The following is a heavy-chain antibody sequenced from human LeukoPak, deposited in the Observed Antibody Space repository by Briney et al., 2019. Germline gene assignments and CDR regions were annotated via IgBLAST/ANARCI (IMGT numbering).Heavy chain of an antibody. J-gene: IGHJ4*02. CDR2: INPNSGGT. CDR1: GYTFTGYY. D-gene: IGHD6-13*01. Sequence: ASVKVSCKASGYTFTGYYMHWVRQAPGQGLEWMGWINPNSGGTNYAQKFQGRVTMTRDTSISTAYMELSSLRSEDTAVYYCATSEVRPFIAPRGGQDYWGQGTLVAVSS. CDR3: ATSEVRPFIAPRGGQDY. V-gene: IGHV1-2*02.